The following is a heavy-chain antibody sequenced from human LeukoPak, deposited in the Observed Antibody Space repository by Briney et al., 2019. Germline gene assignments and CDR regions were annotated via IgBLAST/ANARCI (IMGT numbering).Heavy chain of an antibody. CDR3: ARDTYYDFWSGLDV. CDR2: IYYTGST. V-gene: IGHV4-59*12. D-gene: IGHD3-3*01. J-gene: IGHJ6*04. CDR1: GGSMRSNY. Sequence: SETLSLTCTVSGGSMRSNYWGWIRQPPGKGLEFIGHIYYTGSTNYNPSLKSRVTISVDTSKNQFSLKLSSVTAADTAVYYCARDTYYDFWSGLDVWGKGTTVTVSS.